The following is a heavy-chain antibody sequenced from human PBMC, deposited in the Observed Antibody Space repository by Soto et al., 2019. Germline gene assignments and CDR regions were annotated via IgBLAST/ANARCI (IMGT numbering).Heavy chain of an antibody. CDR1: GLSARSGCGA. J-gene: IGHJ6*02. D-gene: IGHD3-3*01. Sequence: ATSLTYCAAGLSARSGCGAVGYRRRPTGKGLEWIGYIYHSGSTYYNPSLKSRVTISVDRSKNQFSLKLSSVTAADTAVFFVARWTYYDFWSGCMDGCPQGT. CDR2: IYHSGST. V-gene: IGHV4-30-2*01. CDR3: ARWTYYDFWSGCMDG.